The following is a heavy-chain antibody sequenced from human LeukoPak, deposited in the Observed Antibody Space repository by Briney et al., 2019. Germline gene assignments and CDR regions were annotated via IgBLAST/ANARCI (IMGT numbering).Heavy chain of an antibody. Sequence: PGGSLRLSCAASGLTFSRYGMHWVRQAPGKGLEWVAVIWHDGSYEYYADSVKGRFTISRDSSKITLYLQMNSLRAEDTAVYYCAKDGVGATSLDCWGQGTLVTVSS. J-gene: IGHJ4*02. D-gene: IGHD1-26*01. CDR1: GLTFSRYG. V-gene: IGHV3-33*06. CDR3: AKDGVGATSLDC. CDR2: IWHDGSYE.